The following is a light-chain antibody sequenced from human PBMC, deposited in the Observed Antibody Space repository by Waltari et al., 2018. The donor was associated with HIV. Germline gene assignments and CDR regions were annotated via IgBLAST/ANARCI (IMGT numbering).Light chain of an antibody. CDR2: EDD. Sequence: SYELTQSPSVSVSQGQTARIIRSGDALPKKYTYWYQQKSGQAPVLVIYEDDKRPSGIPERFSGSSAGTTATLTISGAQVEDEADYYCYSTDNRGGHKRVFGNGTTVTVL. V-gene: IGLV3-10*01. J-gene: IGLJ1*01. CDR3: YSTDNRGGHKRV. CDR1: ALPKKY.